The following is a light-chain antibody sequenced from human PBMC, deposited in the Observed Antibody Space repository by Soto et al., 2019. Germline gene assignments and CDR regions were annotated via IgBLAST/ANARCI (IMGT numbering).Light chain of an antibody. CDR3: NSYTTSSTYV. V-gene: IGLV2-14*01. CDR1: RGPVGVYNY. J-gene: IGLJ1*01. Sequence: QSTLTRPDFMSGSAAQSTTISCTLPRGPVGVYNYVSWYQPHPGKAPKLMIYDVSNRPSGVSNRFSGSKSGNTASLTISGLQAEDEADYYCNSYTTSSTYVFGTGTEVTVL. CDR2: DVS.